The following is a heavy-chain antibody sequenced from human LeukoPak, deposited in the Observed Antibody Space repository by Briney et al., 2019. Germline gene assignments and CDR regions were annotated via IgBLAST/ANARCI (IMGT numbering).Heavy chain of an antibody. J-gene: IGHJ6*03. CDR3: ARDGGYSNYHYYYYYMDV. CDR2: IYYSGST. CDR1: GGSISSYY. V-gene: IGHV4-59*01. Sequence: SETLSLTCTVSGGSISSYYWSWIRQPPGKGLEWIGYIYYSGSTNYNPSLKSRVTISVGTSKNQFSLKLSSVTAADTAVYYCARDGGYSNYHYYYYYMDVWAKGPRSPSP. D-gene: IGHD4-11*01.